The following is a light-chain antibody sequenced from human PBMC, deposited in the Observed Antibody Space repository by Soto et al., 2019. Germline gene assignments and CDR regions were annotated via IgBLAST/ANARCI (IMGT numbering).Light chain of an antibody. CDR2: AAS. CDR3: QDHQT. Sequence: DIQMTQSPSPLSASVGDSVTITCRASQGISKYLAWYQQKPGKVPKLLIYAASTLQSGVPSRFSGSGSGTDFTLTISSLQPEDVATYYCQDHQTFGQGTKVDIK. V-gene: IGKV1-27*01. J-gene: IGKJ1*01. CDR1: QGISKY.